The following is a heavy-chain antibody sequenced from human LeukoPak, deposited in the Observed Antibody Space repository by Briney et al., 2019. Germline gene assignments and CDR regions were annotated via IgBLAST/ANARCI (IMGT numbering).Heavy chain of an antibody. CDR3: EGERGDALDV. CDR2: IKHDASEI. V-gene: IGHV3-7*01. CDR1: GFTFSSYW. J-gene: IGHJ3*01. Sequence: GGSLRLSCAASGFTFSSYWMNWVRQAPGQGLEWVANIKHDASEIYYVDSVKGRFTISRGNAKNSLYLQTKNLRAEDTAVYYCEGERGDALDVWGQGTMVTVSS.